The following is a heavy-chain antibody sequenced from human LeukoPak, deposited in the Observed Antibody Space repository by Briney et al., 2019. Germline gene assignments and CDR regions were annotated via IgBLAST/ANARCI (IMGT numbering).Heavy chain of an antibody. J-gene: IGHJ4*02. V-gene: IGHV4-39*07. CDR2: IYYSGST. CDR3: ASVDYYDSSGYYAVDY. D-gene: IGHD3-22*01. CDR1: GGSISSSSYY. Sequence: SETLSLTCTASGGSISSSSYYWGWIRQPPGKGLEWIGSIYYSGSTYYNPSLKSRVTISVDTSKNQFSLKLSSVTAADTAVYYCASVDYYDSSGYYAVDYWSQGTLVTVSS.